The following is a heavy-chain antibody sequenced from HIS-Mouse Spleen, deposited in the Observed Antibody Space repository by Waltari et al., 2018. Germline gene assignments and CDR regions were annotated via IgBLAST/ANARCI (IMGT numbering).Heavy chain of an antibody. CDR3: AGGVKTVPTTGRFDY. V-gene: IGHV4-34*01. D-gene: IGHD4-17*01. CDR1: GGSFSGYS. CDR2: INHSGST. Sequence: QVQLQQWGAGLLKPSETLSLTCAVYGGSFSGYSWSWIRHPPGKGLEWIGEINHSGSTNDNPSRKGRGTISVYTSKNQLSLKRGSGTAAETAVDYCAGGVKTVPTTGRFDYWGQGTLVTVSS. J-gene: IGHJ4*02.